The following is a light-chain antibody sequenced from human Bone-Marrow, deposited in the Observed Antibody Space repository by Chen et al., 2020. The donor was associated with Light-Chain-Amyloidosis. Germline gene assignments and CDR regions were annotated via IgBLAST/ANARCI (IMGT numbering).Light chain of an antibody. J-gene: IGKJ5*01. V-gene: IGKV3-11*01. CDR3: QQRSNWPPSIT. Sequence: EIVLTQSPATLSLSPGEIATLSCRASQSVGTNLAWYQQKPGQAPRLLIYAVSDRANGIPARFRGSGSGNDFTLTISSLEPADFAVYYCQQRSNWPPSITFGQGTRLDIK. CDR2: AVS. CDR1: QSVGTN.